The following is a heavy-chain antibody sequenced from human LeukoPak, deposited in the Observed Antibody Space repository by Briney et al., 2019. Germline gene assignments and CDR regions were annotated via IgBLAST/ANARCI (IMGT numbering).Heavy chain of an antibody. J-gene: IGHJ4*02. CDR1: GFTFSSNA. CDR2: ISGSGDNT. D-gene: IGHD3-22*01. Sequence: SGGSLRLSCAGSGFTFSSNAMSWVRQAPGKGLEWVSTISGSGDNTYYADSVKGRFTISRDNSKNTLYLQMNSLRAEDTAVYYCARDPYYDVLNFDYWGQGTLVTVSS. CDR3: ARDPYYDVLNFDY. V-gene: IGHV3-23*01.